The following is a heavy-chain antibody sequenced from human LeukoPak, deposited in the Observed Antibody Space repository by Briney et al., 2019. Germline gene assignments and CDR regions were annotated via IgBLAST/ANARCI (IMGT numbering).Heavy chain of an antibody. CDR2: INHSGST. J-gene: IGHJ4*02. Sequence: PSETLSLTCAVYGGSFSGYYWSWIRQPPGKGLEWIGEINHSGSTNYNPSLKSRVTISVDTSKNQFSLKLSSVTAADTAVYYCARVSRITMVRGVISHFDYWGQGTLVTVSS. D-gene: IGHD3-10*01. CDR1: GGSFSGYY. V-gene: IGHV4-34*01. CDR3: ARVSRITMVRGVISHFDY.